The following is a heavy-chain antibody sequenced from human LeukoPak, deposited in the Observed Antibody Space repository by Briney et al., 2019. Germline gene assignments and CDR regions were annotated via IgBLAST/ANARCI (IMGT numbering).Heavy chain of an antibody. CDR2: INPNSGGT. V-gene: IGHV1-2*02. D-gene: IGHD6-6*01. CDR1: GYTFTGYY. Sequence: ASVKVSCKASGYTFTGYYMHWVRQAPGQGLEWMGWINPNSGGTNYAQKFQGRVTMTRDTSISTAYMELSSLRSEDTAVYYCARGRFLYSSSSEGDYWGQGTLVTVSS. J-gene: IGHJ4*02. CDR3: ARGRFLYSSSSEGDY.